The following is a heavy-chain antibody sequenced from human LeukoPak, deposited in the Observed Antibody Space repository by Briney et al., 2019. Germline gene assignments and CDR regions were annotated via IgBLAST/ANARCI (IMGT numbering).Heavy chain of an antibody. CDR3: ARLTITSGWYEDY. J-gene: IGHJ4*02. V-gene: IGHV3-23*01. CDR1: GFTFSSYA. D-gene: IGHD6-19*01. CDR2: IRGSDGST. Sequence: GALRLSCAASGFTFSSYALTWVRQPPGKGLEWVSAIRGSDGSTYYADSVKGRFTISGDNSKNTLYLQMNSLRAEDTAVYYCARLTITSGWYEDYWGQGTLVTVSS.